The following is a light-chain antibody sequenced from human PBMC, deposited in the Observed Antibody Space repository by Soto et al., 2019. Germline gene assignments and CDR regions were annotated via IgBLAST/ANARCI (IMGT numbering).Light chain of an antibody. Sequence: QSVLTQPASVSGSPGQSITISCTGTSSDVGANNSVSWYQQHPGKAPKLIIYDVSTRPSGIFDRFSGSKSGNTASLTISGLQAEDESDYYCSSYTTSVTYVFGTGTKVTVL. CDR2: DVS. J-gene: IGLJ1*01. V-gene: IGLV2-14*01. CDR1: SSDVGANNS. CDR3: SSYTTSVTYV.